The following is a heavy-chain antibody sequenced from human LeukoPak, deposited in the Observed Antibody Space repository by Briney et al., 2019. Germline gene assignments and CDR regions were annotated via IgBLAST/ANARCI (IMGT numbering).Heavy chain of an antibody. D-gene: IGHD5-18*01. CDR2: IYYSGST. V-gene: IGHV4-31*03. Sequence: SETLSLTCTVSGGSISSGGYYWSWIRQHPGKGLEWIGYIYYSGSTYCNPSLKSRVTISVDTSKNQFSLKLSSVTAADTAVYYCARASWIQLWLSVYFDYWGQGTLVTVSS. J-gene: IGHJ4*02. CDR3: ARASWIQLWLSVYFDY. CDR1: GGSISSGGYY.